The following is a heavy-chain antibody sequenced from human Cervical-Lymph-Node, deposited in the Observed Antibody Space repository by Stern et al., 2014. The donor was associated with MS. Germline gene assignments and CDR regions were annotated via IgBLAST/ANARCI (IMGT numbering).Heavy chain of an antibody. J-gene: IGHJ4*02. CDR3: ARVRMREYYYDSSGMGFDY. CDR2: IIPIFGTA. CDR1: GGTFSSYA. Sequence: QMQLVQSGAEVKKPGSSVKVSCKASGGTFSSYAISWVRQAPGQGLERMGGIIPIFGTANYAQKFQGRVTITADESTSTAYMELSSLRSEDTAVYYCARVRMREYYYDSSGMGFDYWGQGTLVTVSS. V-gene: IGHV1-69*01. D-gene: IGHD3-22*01.